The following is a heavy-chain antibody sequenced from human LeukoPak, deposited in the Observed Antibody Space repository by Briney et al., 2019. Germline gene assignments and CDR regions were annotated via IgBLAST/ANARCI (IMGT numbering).Heavy chain of an antibody. Sequence: GGSLILSCAASGFIFHEYSMHWVRQVPGKGLEWVSLISWDGDRTFYADFVQGRFTISRDNSKNTVDLQMDSLTTEDAALYFCARPYGGNSYFFDYWGLGTLVTVSS. V-gene: IGHV3-43*01. J-gene: IGHJ4*02. CDR2: ISWDGDRT. D-gene: IGHD4-23*01. CDR1: GFIFHEYS. CDR3: ARPYGGNSYFFDY.